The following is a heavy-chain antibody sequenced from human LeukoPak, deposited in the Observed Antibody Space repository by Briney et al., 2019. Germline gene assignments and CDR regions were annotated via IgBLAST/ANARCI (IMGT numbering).Heavy chain of an antibody. CDR1: GFTFDDYG. V-gene: IGHV3-20*04. CDR3: AREANSGSYLYYFDY. CDR2: INWNGGST. D-gene: IGHD1-26*01. Sequence: GGSLRLSCAASGFTFDDYGMSWVRQAPGKGLEWVSGINWNGGSTGYADSVKGRFTISRDNAKNSLYLQMNSLRAEDTALYYSAREANSGSYLYYFDYWGQGTLVTVSS. J-gene: IGHJ4*02.